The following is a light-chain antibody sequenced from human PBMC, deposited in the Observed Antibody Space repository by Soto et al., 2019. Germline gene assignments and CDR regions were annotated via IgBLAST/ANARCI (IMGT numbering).Light chain of an antibody. Sequence: QSALTQSASVSGSPGQSITISCTGTSSDVGSYNLVSWYQQHPGKAPQPLIYEVSNRPSGVSDRFSGSKSGNTASLTISGLQAEDEADYYCSSYTTSTAVIFGGGTKLTVL. J-gene: IGLJ2*01. CDR2: EVS. CDR1: SSDVGSYNL. CDR3: SSYTTSTAVI. V-gene: IGLV2-14*02.